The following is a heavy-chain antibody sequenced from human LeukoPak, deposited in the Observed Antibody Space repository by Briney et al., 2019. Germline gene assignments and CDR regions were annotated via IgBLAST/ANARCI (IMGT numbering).Heavy chain of an antibody. V-gene: IGHV4-38-2*02. J-gene: IGHJ5*02. Sequence: SETLSLTCAVSGYSISSGYYWGWIRQPPGKGLEWIGSIYHSGSTYYNPSLKSRVTISVDTSKNQFSLKLSSVTAADTAVYYCARDSPLSSTKDNSFDPWGQGTLVTVSS. D-gene: IGHD2-2*01. CDR3: ARDSPLSSTKDNSFDP. CDR2: IYHSGST. CDR1: GYSISSGYY.